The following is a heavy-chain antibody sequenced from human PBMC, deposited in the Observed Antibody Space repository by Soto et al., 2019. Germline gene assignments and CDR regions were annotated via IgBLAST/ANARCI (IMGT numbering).Heavy chain of an antibody. Sequence: SETLSLTCTVSGGSISSGDYYWSWIRQPPGKGLEWIGEINHSGSTNYNTSLKSRVTISVDTSKNQFYLKLSSVTAADTAVYYCARGGHCSSTSCSAPYYMDVWGKGTTVTVSS. CDR2: INHSGST. CDR1: GGSISSGDYY. D-gene: IGHD2-2*01. J-gene: IGHJ6*03. CDR3: ARGGHCSSTSCSAPYYMDV. V-gene: IGHV4-30-4*01.